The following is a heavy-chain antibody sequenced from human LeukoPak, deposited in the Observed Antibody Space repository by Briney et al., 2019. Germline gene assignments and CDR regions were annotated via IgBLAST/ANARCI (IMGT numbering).Heavy chain of an antibody. CDR1: GFTFSSYG. V-gene: IGHV3-30*03. D-gene: IGHD1-26*01. J-gene: IGHJ4*02. Sequence: GGSLRLSCAASGFTFSSYGMHWVRQAPGKGLEWVAVISYDGSNKYYADSVKGRFTISRDNSKNTLYLQMNSLRAEDTAVYYCARDPAHIVGATPLDYWGQGTLVTVSS. CDR3: ARDPAHIVGATPLDY. CDR2: ISYDGSNK.